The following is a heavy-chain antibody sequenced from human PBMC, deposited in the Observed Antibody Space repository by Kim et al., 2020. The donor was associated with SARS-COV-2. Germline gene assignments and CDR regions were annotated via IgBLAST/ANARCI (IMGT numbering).Heavy chain of an antibody. J-gene: IGHJ4*02. V-gene: IGHV3-23*01. CDR3: TKEQEDTSPFHY. Sequence: YADSVKGRFTISSDNSKTILYLQMNSLRVEETAIYYCTKEQEDTSPFHYWGQGILVTVSS.